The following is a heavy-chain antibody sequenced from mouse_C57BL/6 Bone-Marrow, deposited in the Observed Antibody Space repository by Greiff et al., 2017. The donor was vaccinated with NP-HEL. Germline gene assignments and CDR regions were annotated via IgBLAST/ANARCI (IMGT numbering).Heavy chain of an antibody. CDR1: GFTFTDYY. J-gene: IGHJ1*03. Sequence: EVQLQQSGAELVKPGASVKLSCTASGFTFTDYYMHWVKQRTEQGLEWIGRIDPGDGDTNYAPKFQGKATLTADTSSNTAYLQLSSLTSEDTAVYYCAKGVGRGYIDVWGTGTSVTVSS. D-gene: IGHD4-1*01. CDR3: AKGVGRGYIDV. CDR2: IDPGDGDT. V-gene: IGHV14-2*01.